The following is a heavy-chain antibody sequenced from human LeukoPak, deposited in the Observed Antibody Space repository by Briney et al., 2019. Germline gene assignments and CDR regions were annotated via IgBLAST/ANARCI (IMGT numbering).Heavy chain of an antibody. V-gene: IGHV6-1*01. CDR2: TYYRSKWYN. CDR3: ARGQQLVGVFDY. D-gene: IGHD6-13*01. CDR1: GDSVSSNSAA. Sequence: SQTLARTCAISGDSVSSNSAAWNWIRQSPSRGLEWLGRTYYRSKWYNDYAVSVKSRITINPDTSKNQFSLQLNSVTPEDTAVYYCARGQQLVGVFDYWGQGTLVTVSS. J-gene: IGHJ4*02.